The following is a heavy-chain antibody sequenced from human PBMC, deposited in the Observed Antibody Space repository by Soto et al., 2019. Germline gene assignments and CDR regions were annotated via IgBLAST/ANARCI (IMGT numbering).Heavy chain of an antibody. CDR2: IKQDGTEK. CDR1: GFTFSRYW. D-gene: IGHD3-22*01. Sequence: GGSLRLSCAASGFTFSRYWMSWVRQAPGKGLEWVANIKQDGTEKYYVDSVKGRFTISRDNAKNSLYLQMNSLRAEDTAVYYCARELDYDSSGFTDWGQGTLVTVSS. J-gene: IGHJ4*02. V-gene: IGHV3-7*01. CDR3: ARELDYDSSGFTD.